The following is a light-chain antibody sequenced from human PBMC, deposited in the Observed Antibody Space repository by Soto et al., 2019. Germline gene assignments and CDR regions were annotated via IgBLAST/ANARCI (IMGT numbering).Light chain of an antibody. CDR1: SIDVGGYNY. CDR3: SSYTSSSTSV. CDR2: EVT. Sequence: QSALTQPASVSGSPGQSITISCTGTSIDVGGYNYVSWYQQHPGKAPKLMIYEVTNRPSGVSNRFSGSKSGNTASLTISGLQAEDEADYYCSSYTSSSTSVFGGGTKVTVL. V-gene: IGLV2-14*01. J-gene: IGLJ3*02.